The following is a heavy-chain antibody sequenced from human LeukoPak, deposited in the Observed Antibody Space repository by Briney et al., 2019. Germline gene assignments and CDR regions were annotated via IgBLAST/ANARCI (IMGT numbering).Heavy chain of an antibody. CDR1: GFTFSGYW. CDR3: AKGIAKDY. CDR2: ISWNSGSI. J-gene: IGHJ4*02. V-gene: IGHV3-9*01. Sequence: GGSLRLSCVASGFTFSGYWMSWVRQAPGKGLEWVSGISWNSGSIGYADSVKGRFTISRDNAKNSLYLQMNSLRAEDTALYYCAKGIAKDYWGQGTLVTVSS. D-gene: IGHD6-13*01.